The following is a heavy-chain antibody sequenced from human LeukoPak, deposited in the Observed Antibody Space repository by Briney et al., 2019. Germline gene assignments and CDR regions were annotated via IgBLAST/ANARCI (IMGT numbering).Heavy chain of an antibody. V-gene: IGHV1-69*01. CDR2: IIPIFGTA. D-gene: IGHD2-15*01. J-gene: IGHJ6*03. CDR3: ARGMVVVVVAATHYYMDV. Sequence: GSSVKVSCKASGGTFSSYAISWVRQAPGQGLEWMGGIIPIFGTANYAQKLQGRVTITADESTSTAYMELSSPRSEDTAVYYCARGMVVVVVAATHYYMDVWGKGTTVTVS. CDR1: GGTFSSYA.